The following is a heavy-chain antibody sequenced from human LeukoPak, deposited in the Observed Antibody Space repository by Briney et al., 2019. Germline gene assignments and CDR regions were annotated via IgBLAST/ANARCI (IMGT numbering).Heavy chain of an antibody. CDR2: INPSGGST. Sequence: ASVKVSCKASGYTFTSYYMHWVRQAPGQGLEWMGIINPSGGSTSYAQKFQGRVTMTRDTSTSTVYMELSSLRSEDTAVYYCARALAVPLDYYGMDVWAKGPRSPSP. V-gene: IGHV1-46*01. CDR3: ARALAVPLDYYGMDV. D-gene: IGHD3-10*02. J-gene: IGHJ6*02. CDR1: GYTFTSYY.